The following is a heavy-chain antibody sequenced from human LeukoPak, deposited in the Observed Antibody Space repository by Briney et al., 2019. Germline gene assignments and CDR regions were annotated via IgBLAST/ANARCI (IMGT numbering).Heavy chain of an antibody. J-gene: IGHJ4*02. Sequence: ASVKVSCKASGYTFTSYYMHWVRQAPGQGLEWMGIINPSGGSTSYAQKFQGRVTMTRDMSTSTAYMELSRLRSDDTAVYYCARLASLYDSSGYYWGDYWGQGTLVTVSS. CDR1: GYTFTSYY. V-gene: IGHV1-46*01. CDR2: INPSGGST. CDR3: ARLASLYDSSGYYWGDY. D-gene: IGHD3-22*01.